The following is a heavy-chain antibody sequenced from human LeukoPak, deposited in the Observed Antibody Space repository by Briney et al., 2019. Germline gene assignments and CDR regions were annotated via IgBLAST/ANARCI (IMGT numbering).Heavy chain of an antibody. CDR2: LYSDGST. J-gene: IGHJ5*02. CDR3: ARDRQQLGAWFDP. D-gene: IGHD6-13*01. V-gene: IGHV3-66*01. CDR1: GFTVSTNY. Sequence: GGSLRLSCAASGFTVSTNYMSWVRQTPGKGLEWVSVLYSDGSTYYLDSVKGRFTISRDNSKNTVYLQMNALRAEDTGVYYCARDRQQLGAWFDPGGQGTLVTVSS.